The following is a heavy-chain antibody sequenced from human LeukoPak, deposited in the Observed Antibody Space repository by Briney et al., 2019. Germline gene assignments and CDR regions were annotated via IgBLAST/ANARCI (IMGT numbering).Heavy chain of an antibody. CDR3: ARDGGSFDP. CDR2: ISYDGSNK. Sequence: PGGSLRLSCAASGFTFSSYAMHWVRQAPGKGLEWVAVISYDGSNKYYAESVKGRLTISRDNSKNTLYLQMNSLRAEDTAVYYCARDGGSFDPWGQGTLVTVSS. V-gene: IGHV3-30*01. J-gene: IGHJ5*02. CDR1: GFTFSSYA.